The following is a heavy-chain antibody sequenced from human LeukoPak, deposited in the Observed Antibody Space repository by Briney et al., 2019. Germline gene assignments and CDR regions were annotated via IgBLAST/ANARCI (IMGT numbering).Heavy chain of an antibody. CDR2: IHPSGSST. CDR1: GYTFTNNY. J-gene: IGHJ4*02. Sequence: ASVKVSCKASGYTFTNNYMHWVRQAPGQGLEWMGVIHPSGSSTNYAQKFQGRVTMTKDTSASTVYIELSSLRSEDTAVYYCARMDMDTAMVTNYLDHWGQGTLVTASS. V-gene: IGHV1-46*01. CDR3: ARMDMDTAMVTNYLDH. D-gene: IGHD5-18*01.